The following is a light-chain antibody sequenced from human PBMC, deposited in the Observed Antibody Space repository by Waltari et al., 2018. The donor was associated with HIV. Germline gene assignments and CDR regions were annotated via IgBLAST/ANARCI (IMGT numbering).Light chain of an antibody. J-gene: IGKJ5*01. CDR1: QGISAA. V-gene: IGKV1-13*02. CDR2: DVS. CDR3: QQFNSYPLT. Sequence: AIQLTQSPSSLSASVGDTVIITCRTSQGISAALAWYRQKPGKTPALLIYDVSTLQSGVPSKFSGRGSWTDFTLTINSLQPEDSATYYCQQFNSYPLTFGQGTRLEIK.